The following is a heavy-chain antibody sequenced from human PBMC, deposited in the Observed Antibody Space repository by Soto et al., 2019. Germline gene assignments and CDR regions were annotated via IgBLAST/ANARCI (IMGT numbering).Heavy chain of an antibody. D-gene: IGHD3-22*01. Sequence: QVQLVESGGGVVQPGRSLRLSCAASGFTFSSYGMHWVRQAPGKGLEWVAVIWYDGSNKYYADSVKDRFTISRDNSKNTLYLQMNSLRAEDTAVYYCARVFTDYYDSSGSSPADYWGQGTLVTVSS. CDR2: IWYDGSNK. CDR3: ARVFTDYYDSSGSSPADY. CDR1: GFTFSSYG. J-gene: IGHJ4*02. V-gene: IGHV3-33*01.